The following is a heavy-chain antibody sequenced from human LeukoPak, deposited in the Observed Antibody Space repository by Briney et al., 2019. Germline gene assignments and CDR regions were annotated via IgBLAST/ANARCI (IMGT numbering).Heavy chain of an antibody. Sequence: KPSETLSLTCTVSGGSISSYYWSWIRQPPGKGLEWIGYIYYSGSTNYNPSLKSRVTISVDTSKNQFSLKLSSVTAADTAVYYCARLDYYYDSSGYFSAFDIWGQGTMVTVSS. V-gene: IGHV4-59*08. CDR2: IYYSGST. J-gene: IGHJ3*02. CDR3: ARLDYYYDSSGYFSAFDI. CDR1: GGSISSYY. D-gene: IGHD3-22*01.